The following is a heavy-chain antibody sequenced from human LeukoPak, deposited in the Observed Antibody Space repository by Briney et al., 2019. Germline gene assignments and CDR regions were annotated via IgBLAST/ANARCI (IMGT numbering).Heavy chain of an antibody. V-gene: IGHV4-59*01. D-gene: IGHD3-10*01. CDR2: IYYSGST. J-gene: IGHJ4*02. Sequence: SQTLSLTCAVSGGSMSTYYWSWIRQPPGKGLEWIGYIYYSGSTNYNPSLKSRVTISVDTSKNQFSLKLNSVIAADTAVYYCARGPREKLWTRMFDYWGQGTLVTVSS. CDR3: ARGPREKLWTRMFDY. CDR1: GGSMSTYY.